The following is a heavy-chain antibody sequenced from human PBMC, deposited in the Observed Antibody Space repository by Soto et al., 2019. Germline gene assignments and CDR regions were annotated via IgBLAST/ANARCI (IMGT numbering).Heavy chain of an antibody. D-gene: IGHD3-10*01. CDR1: GASITSGGSY. CDR3: VRDRGPTLRMDV. V-gene: IGHV4-31*03. CDR2: ILYSEKN. J-gene: IGHJ6*02. Sequence: PSETLSLTCSVSGASITSGGSYWTWIRQHPGKGLEWIGNILYSEKNYYNPSLKSRVTISLDTSKNQFSLKVNSVTAADTAVYYCVRDRGPTLRMDVWGQGTTVTVSS.